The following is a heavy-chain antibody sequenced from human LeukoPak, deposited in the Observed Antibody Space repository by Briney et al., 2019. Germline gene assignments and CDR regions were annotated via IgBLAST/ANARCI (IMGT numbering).Heavy chain of an antibody. J-gene: IGHJ6*02. CDR2: ISSNATSTM. V-gene: IGHV3-48*03. Sequence: GGALRLSCAASGFTFIYYEMNLVRPAPGKGVGWVSYISSNATSTMYYADSVKGRFTISRDNAMNSLYLQMNSLRAEDTAIYYCARGFPVLSVWGQGTTVTVSS. D-gene: IGHD3-9*01. CDR3: ARGFPVLSV. CDR1: GFTFIYYE.